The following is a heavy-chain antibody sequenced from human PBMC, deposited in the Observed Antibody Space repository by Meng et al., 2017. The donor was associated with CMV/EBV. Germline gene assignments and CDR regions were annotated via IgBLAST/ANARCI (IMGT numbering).Heavy chain of an antibody. CDR3: ARVRGGRIDY. Sequence: QVQLTESGPGLVKPSQTLSLTCTVSGGSISSGSYYWSWIRQPAGKGLEWIGRIYTSGSTNYNPSLKSRVTISVDTSKNQFSLKLSSVTAADTAVYYCARVRGGRIDYWGQGTLVTVSS. CDR2: IYTSGST. J-gene: IGHJ4*02. CDR1: GGSISSGSYY. V-gene: IGHV4-61*02.